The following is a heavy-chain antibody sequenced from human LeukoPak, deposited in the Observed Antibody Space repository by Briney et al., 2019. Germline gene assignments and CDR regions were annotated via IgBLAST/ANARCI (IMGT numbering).Heavy chain of an antibody. CDR3: ARDAYCSGGSCHVFLDY. Sequence: PGGSLRLSCVASGFTFSSYAMSWVRQAPGKGLEWVAVISYDGSNKYYADSVKGRFTISRDNSKNTLYLQMNSLRAEDTAVYYCARDAYCSGGSCHVFLDYWGQGTLVTVSS. V-gene: IGHV3-30*04. CDR2: ISYDGSNK. J-gene: IGHJ4*02. D-gene: IGHD2-15*01. CDR1: GFTFSSYA.